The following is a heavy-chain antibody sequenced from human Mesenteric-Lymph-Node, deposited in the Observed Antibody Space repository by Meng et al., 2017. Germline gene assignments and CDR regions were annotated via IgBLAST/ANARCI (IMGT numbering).Heavy chain of an antibody. D-gene: IGHD2-8*02. CDR1: GGAVRSKSW. CDR3: ASLVTGDGRDHSDY. Sequence: QGQQEESCLAGVMPGGTRSLTCSFCGGAVRSKSWWMGIRQPPEKGLEWNWDIYHSGRTNYNPSLKSRVSISLDKSQNLFSLNLTSVTAADTAVYYCASLVTGDGRDHSDYWGQGILVTVSS. V-gene: IGHV4-4*02. CDR2: IYHSGRT. J-gene: IGHJ4*02.